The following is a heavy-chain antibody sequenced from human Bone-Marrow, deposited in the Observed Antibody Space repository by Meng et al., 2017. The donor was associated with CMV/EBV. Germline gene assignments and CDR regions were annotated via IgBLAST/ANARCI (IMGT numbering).Heavy chain of an antibody. CDR2: IYYSGST. V-gene: IGHV4-59*01. CDR1: GGSISSYY. D-gene: IGHD2-2*01. Sequence: SETLSLTCIVSGGSISSYYWSWNRQPPGKGLEWIGYIYYSGSTNYNPSLKSRVTISVDTSKNQFSLKLGSVTAADTAVYYSASSSIGGMDVWGQGTTVTVSS. CDR3: ASSSIGGMDV. J-gene: IGHJ6*02.